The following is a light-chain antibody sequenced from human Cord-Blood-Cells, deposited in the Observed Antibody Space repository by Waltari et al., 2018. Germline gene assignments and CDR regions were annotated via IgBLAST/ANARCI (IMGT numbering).Light chain of an antibody. V-gene: IGLV1-47*01. CDR1: SHNLGSNY. J-gene: IGLJ3*02. Sequence: QSVLTQPPSASGTPGQRVTISCSGSSHNLGSNYLYWYQQLPGTAPKLLIYRNNQRPSGVPDRFSGSKSGTSASLAISGLRSEDEADYYCAAWDDSLSGRVFGGGTKLTVL. CDR3: AAWDDSLSGRV. CDR2: RNN.